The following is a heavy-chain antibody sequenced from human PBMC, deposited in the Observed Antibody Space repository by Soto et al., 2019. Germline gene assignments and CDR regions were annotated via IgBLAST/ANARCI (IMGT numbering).Heavy chain of an antibody. D-gene: IGHD3-10*01. V-gene: IGHV4-61*01. CDR3: ARVAPRYYYGSGSYAPVDY. CDR1: GGSVSSGSYY. Sequence: QVQLQESGPGLVKPSETLSLTCTVSGGSVSSGSYYWSWIRQPPGKGLEWIGYLDYSGSTNYNPSLHGRVTISVDTSKNQCSLKLSSVTAADTAVYYCARVAPRYYYGSGSYAPVDYWGQGTLVTVSS. J-gene: IGHJ4*02. CDR2: LDYSGST.